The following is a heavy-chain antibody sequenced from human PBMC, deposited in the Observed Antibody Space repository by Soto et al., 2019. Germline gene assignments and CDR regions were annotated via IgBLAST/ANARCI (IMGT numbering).Heavy chain of an antibody. J-gene: IGHJ4*02. Sequence: QVPLVESGGGVVQPGRSLRLSCAASGFTFSSYGMHWVRQAPGKGLEWVAVIWYDGSNKYYADSVKGRFTISRDNXKXXLCLQMNSLSAEDTAVYYGARDHDYGDSTLYYFDYWGQGTLVTVSS. V-gene: IGHV3-33*01. CDR1: GFTFSSYG. CDR2: IWYDGSNK. CDR3: ARDHDYGDSTLYYFDY. D-gene: IGHD4-17*01.